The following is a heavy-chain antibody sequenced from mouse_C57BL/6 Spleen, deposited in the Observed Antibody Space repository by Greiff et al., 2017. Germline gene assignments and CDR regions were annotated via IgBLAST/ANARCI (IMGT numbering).Heavy chain of an antibody. CDR3: ARNAPLAY. V-gene: IGHV5-17*01. CDR1: GFTFSDYG. J-gene: IGHJ3*01. Sequence: EVKLVESGGGLVKPGGSLKLSCAASGFTFSDYGMHWVRQAPEKGLEWVAYISSGSSTIYYADTVKGRFTISRDNAKNTLFLQMTSLRSEDTAMYYCARNAPLAYWGQGTLVTVSA. CDR2: ISSGSSTI.